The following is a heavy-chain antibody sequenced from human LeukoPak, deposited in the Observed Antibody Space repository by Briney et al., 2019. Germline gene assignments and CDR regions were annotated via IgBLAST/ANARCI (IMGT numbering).Heavy chain of an antibody. V-gene: IGHV3-7*01. CDR1: GFTFSSYW. D-gene: IGHD1-26*01. Sequence: SGGSLRLSCAASGFTFSSYWVSWVRKAPGEGREWVANIKQEGSEKDYVDSVKGRLTISRDNAKNSLYLQINSLRAEATAVYYCARRRYSGSSQHFDYWGQGTLVTVSS. CDR3: ARRRYSGSSQHFDY. CDR2: IKQEGSEK. J-gene: IGHJ4*02.